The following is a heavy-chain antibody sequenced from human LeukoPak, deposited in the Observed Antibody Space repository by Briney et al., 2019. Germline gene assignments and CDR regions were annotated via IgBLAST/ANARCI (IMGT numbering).Heavy chain of an antibody. Sequence: PGGSLRLSCTASGFTFGYYGMHWIRQAPGKGLDWVGFIRSEEYGGTTEYAASVNGRFSISRDDSKSIAYLQMNSLKTEDTAVYYCTRDMSGNYFSPNDAFDIWGQGTMVTVSS. CDR2: IRSEEYGGTT. CDR3: TRDMSGNYFSPNDAFDI. D-gene: IGHD1-26*01. CDR1: GFTFGYYG. V-gene: IGHV3-49*03. J-gene: IGHJ3*02.